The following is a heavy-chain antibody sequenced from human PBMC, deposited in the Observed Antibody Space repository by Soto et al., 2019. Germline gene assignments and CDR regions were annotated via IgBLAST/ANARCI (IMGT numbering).Heavy chain of an antibody. J-gene: IGHJ6*03. D-gene: IGHD3-10*01. CDR3: AKDSLVYGHVPYYMDV. CDR1: GFTFSSYA. V-gene: IGHV3-23*01. Sequence: GGSLRLSCAASGFTFSSYAMSWVRQAPGKGLEWVSAISGSGGSTYYADSVKGRFTISRDNSKNTLYLQMNSLRAEDTAVYYCAKDSLVYGHVPYYMDVWGKGTTVTVSS. CDR2: ISGSGGST.